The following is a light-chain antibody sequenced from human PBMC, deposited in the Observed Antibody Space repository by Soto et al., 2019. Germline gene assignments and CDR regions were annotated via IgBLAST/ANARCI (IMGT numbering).Light chain of an antibody. CDR2: DAS. CDR3: QQYDTYPLT. J-gene: IGKJ4*01. Sequence: DVQMTQSPSSLSASVGDRVTITCRASQSINNWLAGYQQKPGKAPKFLIYDASTLETGVPSRFSGSASGKEFTLTISGLQPEDVASYYCQQYDTYPLTFGGGTRVELK. CDR1: QSINNW. V-gene: IGKV1-5*01.